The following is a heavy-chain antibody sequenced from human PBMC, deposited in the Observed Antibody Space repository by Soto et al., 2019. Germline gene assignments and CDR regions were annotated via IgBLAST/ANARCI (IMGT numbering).Heavy chain of an antibody. V-gene: IGHV4-31*03. Sequence: SETLSLTCTVSGGSLSSGNYYWSWIRQHPGKGLEWIGYIYYSGNTYYNPSLKSRVTISVDTSKNQFSLKLNSVAAADTAVYFCASYGQLVQSFDYWGQGTLVTVS. D-gene: IGHD6-6*01. CDR2: IYYSGNT. CDR1: GGSLSSGNYY. J-gene: IGHJ4*02. CDR3: ASYGQLVQSFDY.